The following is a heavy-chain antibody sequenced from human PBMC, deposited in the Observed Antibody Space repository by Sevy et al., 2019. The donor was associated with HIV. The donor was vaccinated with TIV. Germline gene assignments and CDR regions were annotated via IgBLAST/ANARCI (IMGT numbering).Heavy chain of an antibody. Sequence: GGSLRLSCAASGFTLSSHAMSWVRQAPGKGLEWVSGISGRGGESTTYADSVKGRFTISRDNAKNTLFLHMDSLRAEDTAVYFCGHLPQLDPSIYLDAFDVWGRGTVVTVSS. D-gene: IGHD6-6*01. CDR3: GHLPQLDPSIYLDAFDV. V-gene: IGHV3-23*01. CDR2: ISGRGGEST. J-gene: IGHJ3*01. CDR1: GFTLSSHA.